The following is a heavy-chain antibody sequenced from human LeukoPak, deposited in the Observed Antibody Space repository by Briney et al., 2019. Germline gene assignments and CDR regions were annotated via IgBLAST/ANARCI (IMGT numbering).Heavy chain of an antibody. CDR3: AKSVALSSSPRYFDL. D-gene: IGHD1-26*01. Sequence: GGSLRLSCAASGFTFSSYAMHWVRQAPGKGLEWVAFISYDGSNKYYADSVKGRFTISRDNSKNTLYLQMNSLRAEDTAVYYCAKSVALSSSPRYFDLWGRGTLVTVSS. J-gene: IGHJ2*01. V-gene: IGHV3-30-3*02. CDR2: ISYDGSNK. CDR1: GFTFSSYA.